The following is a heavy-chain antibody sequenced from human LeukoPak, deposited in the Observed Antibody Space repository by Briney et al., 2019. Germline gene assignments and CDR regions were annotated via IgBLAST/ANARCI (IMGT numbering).Heavy chain of an antibody. D-gene: IGHD3-10*01. CDR3: ARDPLIY. CDR2: ISYDGSNK. J-gene: IGHJ4*02. Sequence: GGSLRLSCAASGFTFSSYAMHWVRQAPGKGLEWVAVISYDGSNKCYADSVKGRFTISRDNSKNTLYLQMNSLRAEDTAVYYCARDPLIYWGQGTLVTVSS. V-gene: IGHV3-30-3*01. CDR1: GFTFSSYA.